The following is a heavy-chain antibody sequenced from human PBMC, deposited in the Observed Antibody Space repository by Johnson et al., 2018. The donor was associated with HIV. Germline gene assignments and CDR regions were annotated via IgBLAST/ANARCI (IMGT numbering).Heavy chain of an antibody. D-gene: IGHD3-22*01. Sequence: QVQLVESGGGLIQPGGSLRLSCAASGFTVSSYAMHWVRQAPGKGLEWVAVISYDGSNKYYADSVKGRFTISRNNSKNTLYLQMNSLRAEDTAVYYCARGESSYYDSSGDAFDIWGQGTMVTVSS. CDR2: ISYDGSNK. CDR1: GFTVSSYA. J-gene: IGHJ3*02. CDR3: ARGESSYYDSSGDAFDI. V-gene: IGHV3-30*04.